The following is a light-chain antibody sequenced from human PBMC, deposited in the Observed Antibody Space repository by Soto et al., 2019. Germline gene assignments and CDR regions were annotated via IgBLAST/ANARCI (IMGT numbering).Light chain of an antibody. V-gene: IGKV1-27*01. CDR2: HAS. J-gene: IGKJ3*01. Sequence: DIQMTQSPSSVSASIGDRVTITCRASHDINIYLAWYQQKPGEAPNLLIYHASPLQSGVPSRFSGSGSGTDFTLTISSLQPEDVASYYCQNYENVPIAFGLGTKVDIK. CDR1: HDINIY. CDR3: QNYENVPIA.